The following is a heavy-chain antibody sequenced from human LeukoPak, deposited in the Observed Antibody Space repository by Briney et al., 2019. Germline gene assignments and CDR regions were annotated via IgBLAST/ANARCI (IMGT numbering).Heavy chain of an antibody. V-gene: IGHV4-59*12. CDR3: ARVGIYCSSTSCYLGWFDP. CDR2: IYYSGST. D-gene: IGHD2-2*01. Sequence: SETLSLTCTVSGGSITNYYWSWIRQPPGKGLEWIGYIYYSGSTNYNPSLKSRVTISVDTSKNQFSLKLSSVTAADTAVYYCARVGIYCSSTSCYLGWFDPWGQGTLVTVSS. J-gene: IGHJ5*02. CDR1: GGSITNYY.